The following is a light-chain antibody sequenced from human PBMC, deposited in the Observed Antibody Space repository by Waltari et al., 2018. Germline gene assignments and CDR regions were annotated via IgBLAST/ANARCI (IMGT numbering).Light chain of an antibody. CDR1: SSDVGGYNY. J-gene: IGLJ2*01. V-gene: IGLV2-14*01. Sequence: QSALTQPASVSGSPGQSITNSCTGTSSDVGGYNYVSWYQQHPGKAPKLMIYEVSNRPSGVSNRFSGSKSGNTASLTISGLQAEDEADYYCSSYTSSSTVVFGGGIKLTVL. CDR2: EVS. CDR3: SSYTSSSTVV.